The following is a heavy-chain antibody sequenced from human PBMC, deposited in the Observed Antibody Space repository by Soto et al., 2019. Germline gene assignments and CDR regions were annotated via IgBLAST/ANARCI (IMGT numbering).Heavy chain of an antibody. CDR1: GGSRSSGGYY. D-gene: IGHD2-2*01. Sequence: SETLSLTCTVCGGSRSSGGYYWSWIRQHPGKGLEWIGYIYYSGSTYYNPSLKSRVTISVDTSKNQFSLKLSSVTAADTAVYYCARVVVVPAATPTDFDYWGQGTLVTVSS. J-gene: IGHJ4*02. CDR3: ARVVVVPAATPTDFDY. V-gene: IGHV4-31*03. CDR2: IYYSGST.